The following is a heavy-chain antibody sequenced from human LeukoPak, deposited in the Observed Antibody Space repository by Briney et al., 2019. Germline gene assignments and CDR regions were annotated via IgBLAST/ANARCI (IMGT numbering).Heavy chain of an antibody. D-gene: IGHD6-25*01. Sequence: GGSLRLSCAASGFTFSSYGMHWVRQAPGKGLEWVAVIWYDGSNKYYADSVKGRFTISRDNAKNSLYLQMNSLRVEDTAVYYCAREPAAAGKNWFDPWGQGTLVTVPS. CDR1: GFTFSSYG. J-gene: IGHJ5*02. CDR3: AREPAAAGKNWFDP. V-gene: IGHV3-33*01. CDR2: IWYDGSNK.